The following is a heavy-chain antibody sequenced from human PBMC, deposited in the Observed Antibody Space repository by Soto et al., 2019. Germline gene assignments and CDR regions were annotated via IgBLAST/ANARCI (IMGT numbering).Heavy chain of an antibody. D-gene: IGHD2-21*01. CDR2: IYFGGST. J-gene: IGHJ6*02. CDR1: GGSFGNYY. Sequence: QVQLQESGPGLVKPSETLSLACNVSGGSFGNYYWSWIRQPPGKGLEWIGYIYFGGSTNYNPSLKSRATISIATSKHQLALRLSSVTAADSAVYYCATGLFVPDNYFYYGVDVWGHGTAVTISS. CDR3: ATGLFVPDNYFYYGVDV. V-gene: IGHV4-59*01.